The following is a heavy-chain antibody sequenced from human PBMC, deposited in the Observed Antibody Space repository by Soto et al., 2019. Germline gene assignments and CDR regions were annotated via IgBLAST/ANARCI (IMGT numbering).Heavy chain of an antibody. D-gene: IGHD1-1*01. CDR2: ISDSSGTT. V-gene: IGHV3-23*01. CDR3: AKDPLAWNYNYGMDV. CDR1: GFTFSTYP. Sequence: GGSLRLSCAASGFTFSTYPMSWVRQAPGKGLEWVSTISDSSGTTYYADSVKGRITISRDNSKNTLHMQMNSLRADDTAVYYCAKDPLAWNYNYGMDVWGQGTTVTVSS. J-gene: IGHJ6*02.